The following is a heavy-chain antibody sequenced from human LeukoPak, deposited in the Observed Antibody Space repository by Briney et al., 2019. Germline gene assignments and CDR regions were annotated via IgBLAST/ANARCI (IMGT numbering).Heavy chain of an antibody. J-gene: IGHJ3*02. CDR3: ASMASGSYKSGAFDI. Sequence: SETLSLTCTVSGGSISRYYWSWIRQPPGKGLEWIGYIYYSGSTNYNPSLKSRVTISVDTSKNQFSLKLSSVTAADTAVYYCASMASGSYKSGAFDIWGQGTMVTVSS. CDR2: IYYSGST. D-gene: IGHD1-26*01. CDR1: GGSISRYY. V-gene: IGHV4-59*01.